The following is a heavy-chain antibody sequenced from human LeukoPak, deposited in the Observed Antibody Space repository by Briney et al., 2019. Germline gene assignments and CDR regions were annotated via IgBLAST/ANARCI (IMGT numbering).Heavy chain of an antibody. CDR3: ARDYFGSGTYYPYQYYGMDV. V-gene: IGHV3-11*01. D-gene: IGHD3-10*01. CDR2: ISSSGSTI. CDR1: GFTFSDYY. Sequence: GGSLRLSCAASGFTFSDYYMSWIRQAPGKGLEWVSYISSSGSTIYYADSVKGRFTISRDNAKNSLYLQMNSLRAEDTAVYFCARDYFGSGTYYPYQYYGMDVWGQGTTVTVSS. J-gene: IGHJ6*02.